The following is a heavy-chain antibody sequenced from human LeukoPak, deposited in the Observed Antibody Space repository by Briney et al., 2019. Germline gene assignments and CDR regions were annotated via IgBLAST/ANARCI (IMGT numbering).Heavy chain of an antibody. CDR3: ARAFRDAFDI. V-gene: IGHV3-11*04. CDR2: ITSSGSAM. J-gene: IGHJ3*02. CDR1: GFTFRDYY. Sequence: NPGGSLRLSCAASGFTFRDYYMGWIRQAPGKGLEWVSYITSSGSAMYHADSVKGRFTISRDNSRNSLYLQVTTLRAEDTAVYYCARAFRDAFDIWGQGTMVTVSS.